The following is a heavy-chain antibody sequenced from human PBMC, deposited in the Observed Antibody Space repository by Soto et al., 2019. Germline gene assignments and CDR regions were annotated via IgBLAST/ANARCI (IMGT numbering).Heavy chain of an antibody. CDR3: ARVRYSDNWHGLIDL. Sequence: SETLSLTCTVSGGSISIGAFSWSWIRQPPGRGLEWIGYICHSGSTYYIPSLRSRVAIAMDRAKNQFSLHLSSVTAEDTAVYFCARVRYSDNWHGLIDLWGLGTLVTV. CDR1: GGSISIGAFS. D-gene: IGHD4-4*01. CDR2: ICHSGST. V-gene: IGHV4-30-2*01. J-gene: IGHJ5*02.